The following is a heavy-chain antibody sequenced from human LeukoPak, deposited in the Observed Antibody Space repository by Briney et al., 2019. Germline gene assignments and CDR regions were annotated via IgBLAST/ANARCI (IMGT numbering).Heavy chain of an antibody. CDR2: INPNSGDT. J-gene: IGHJ4*02. CDR3: ARRYYGDSTDY. CDR1: GYTFTGYY. Sequence: ASVKVSCKASGYTFTGYYMHWVRQAPGQGLEWMGWINPNSGDTGYAQKFQGRVTITSNTSISTAYMKLSSLRSDDTAVYYCARRYYGDSTDYWGQGTLVTVSS. V-gene: IGHV1-8*03. D-gene: IGHD4-17*01.